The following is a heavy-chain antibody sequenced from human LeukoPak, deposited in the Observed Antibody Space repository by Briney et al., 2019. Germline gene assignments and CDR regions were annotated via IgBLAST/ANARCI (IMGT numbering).Heavy chain of an antibody. Sequence: GGSLRLSCAASGFTFSSYAMSWVRQAPGKGLEWVSAISGSGGSTYYADSVKGRFTISRDNSKNTLYLQMNSLRAEDTAVYYCAKGGEAYNYYGSGSYPSYYYYGMDVWGQGTTVTVSS. J-gene: IGHJ6*02. CDR3: AKGGEAYNYYGSGSYPSYYYYGMDV. CDR1: GFTFSSYA. CDR2: ISGSGGST. D-gene: IGHD3-10*01. V-gene: IGHV3-23*01.